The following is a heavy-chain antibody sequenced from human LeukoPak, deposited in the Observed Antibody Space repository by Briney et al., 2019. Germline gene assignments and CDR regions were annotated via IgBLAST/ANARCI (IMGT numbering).Heavy chain of an antibody. CDR2: INQDGSEK. CDR1: GFTFRNYW. Sequence: GGSLRLSCAASGFTFRNYWMSWVRQAPGKGLEWVANINQDGSEKYHVDSVRGRFTISRDNAKNSLYLQMNSLRAEDTAVYSCARGLYAMDVWGQGTTATVSS. J-gene: IGHJ6*02. CDR3: ARGLYAMDV. V-gene: IGHV3-7*04.